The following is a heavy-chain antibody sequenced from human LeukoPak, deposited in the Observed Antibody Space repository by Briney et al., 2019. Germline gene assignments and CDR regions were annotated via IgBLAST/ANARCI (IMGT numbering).Heavy chain of an antibody. J-gene: IGHJ3*02. CDR2: IFNAGST. Sequence: KTSETLSLTCTVSGASISSNTYYWAWIRQSPGKGLEWIGSIFNAGSTFYNPSLTSRVTMSVDTSKNQFSLKLSSVTAADTAMYYCARNMTVILVAERTDAFDTWGQGTMVTVSS. V-gene: IGHV4-39*01. CDR1: GASISSNTYY. D-gene: IGHD3-22*01. CDR3: ARNMTVILVAERTDAFDT.